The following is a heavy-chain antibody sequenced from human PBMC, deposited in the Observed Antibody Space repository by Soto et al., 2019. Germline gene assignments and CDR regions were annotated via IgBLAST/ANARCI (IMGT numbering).Heavy chain of an antibody. CDR3: ARDLVPLNYAFDF. Sequence: AAVTVSFMASRCTFTSYGISWVRQAPGQGLEWMGWISAYNGNTNYAQKLQGRVTMTTDTSTSTAYMELRSLRSDDTAVYYCARDLVPLNYAFDFWGQGTMVTVSS. CDR2: ISAYNGNT. CDR1: RCTFTSYG. J-gene: IGHJ3*01. V-gene: IGHV1-18*01.